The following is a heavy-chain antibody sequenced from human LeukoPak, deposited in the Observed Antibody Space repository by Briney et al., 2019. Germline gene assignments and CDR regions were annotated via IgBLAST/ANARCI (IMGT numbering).Heavy chain of an antibody. CDR2: IYTSGSN. V-gene: IGHV4-4*07. Sequence: SETLSLTCTVSGGSISSYYWSWIRQPAGKGLEWIGRIYTSGSNNYNPSLKSRVTMSVDTSKNQFSLKLSSVTAADTAVYYCARVQDDFWSGYSDAFDIWGQGTMVTVSS. CDR3: ARVQDDFWSGYSDAFDI. D-gene: IGHD3-3*01. J-gene: IGHJ3*02. CDR1: GGSISSYY.